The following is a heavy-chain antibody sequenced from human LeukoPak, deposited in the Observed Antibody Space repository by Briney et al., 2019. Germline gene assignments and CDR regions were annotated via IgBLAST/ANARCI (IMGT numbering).Heavy chain of an antibody. Sequence: ASEKVSCKASGYTFTSYGISWVRQVPGQGLEWMGWISGYNGNTNYAQKLQGRVTMTTVTSTSTAYMELRSLRSDDTAVYYCARDLKRGYSSGRYSWGTGSSNDYWGQGTLVTVSS. CDR1: GYTFTSYG. V-gene: IGHV1-18*01. CDR3: ARDLKRGYSSGRYSWGTGSSNDY. D-gene: IGHD6-19*01. J-gene: IGHJ4*02. CDR2: ISGYNGNT.